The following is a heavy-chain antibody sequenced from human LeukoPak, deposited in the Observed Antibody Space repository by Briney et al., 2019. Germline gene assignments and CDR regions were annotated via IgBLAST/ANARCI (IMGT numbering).Heavy chain of an antibody. CDR3: ARGLGGELAVYYFDY. V-gene: IGHV1-18*01. Sequence: ASVKDTCKASCYTFTCYGISWVRQPPGQGLEGMGWISAYNGNTNYAQKLQGRVTMTTDTSTSTAYMELRSLRSDDTAVYYCARGLGGELAVYYFDYWGQGTLVTVSS. J-gene: IGHJ4*02. CDR2: ISAYNGNT. CDR1: CYTFTCYG. D-gene: IGHD3-10*01.